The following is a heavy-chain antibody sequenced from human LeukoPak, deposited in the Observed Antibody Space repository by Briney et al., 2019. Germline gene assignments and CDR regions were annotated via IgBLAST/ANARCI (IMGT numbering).Heavy chain of an antibody. CDR3: ASRDGPQGAFDY. D-gene: IGHD5-24*01. Sequence: ASVKVSCKASGYTFIGYYIHWVRQAPGHGLEWMGWINPNSGVTNYAQKFQGRVTMTRDTSISTAYMELSRLTSDDTAVYYCASRDGPQGAFDYWGQGTLVTVSS. V-gene: IGHV1-2*02. CDR2: INPNSGVT. J-gene: IGHJ4*02. CDR1: GYTFIGYY.